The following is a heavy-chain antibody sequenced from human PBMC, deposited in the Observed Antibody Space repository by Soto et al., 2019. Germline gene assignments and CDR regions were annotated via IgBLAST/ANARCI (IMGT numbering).Heavy chain of an antibody. J-gene: IGHJ6*02. CDR2: ISYDGSNK. CDR1: GFTFSSDA. D-gene: IGHD3-9*01. CDR3: ARDGRGYDILTGYTYYYYYGMDV. V-gene: IGHV3-30-3*01. Sequence: GALRLSCAASGFTFSSDAMHWVRQAPGKGLEWVAVISYDGSNKYYADSMKGRFTISRDNSKNTLYLQMNSLRAEDTAVYYCARDGRGYDILTGYTYYYYYGMDVWGQGTTVTVSS.